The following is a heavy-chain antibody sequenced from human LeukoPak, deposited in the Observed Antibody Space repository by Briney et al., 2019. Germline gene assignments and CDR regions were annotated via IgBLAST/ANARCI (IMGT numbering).Heavy chain of an antibody. J-gene: IGHJ4*02. CDR3: ARGMVRGLPYYFDY. D-gene: IGHD3-10*01. CDR2: ISSSGSTI. V-gene: IGHV3-11*04. CDR1: GFTFSDYY. Sequence: GGSLRLSCAASGFTFSDYYMSWIRQAPGKGLEWVPYISSSGSTIYYADSVKGRFTISRDNAKNSLYLQMNSLRAEDTAVYYCARGMVRGLPYYFDYWGQGTLVTVSS.